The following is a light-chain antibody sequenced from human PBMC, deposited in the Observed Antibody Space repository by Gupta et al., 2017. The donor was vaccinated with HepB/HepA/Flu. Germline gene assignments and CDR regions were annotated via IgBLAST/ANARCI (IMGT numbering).Light chain of an antibody. V-gene: IGLV2-14*03. Sequence: QSALTQPASVSGSPGQSITIPCTGTSGDVGAYNYVSWYQQYPGKAPKVIIYDVSVRPSGVSARFSGSKSGTTASVTISGLQAEDEADYYCCSYRSSNTLFVFGTGTKVTVL. CDR3: CSYRSSNTLFV. J-gene: IGLJ1*01. CDR1: SGDVGAYNY. CDR2: DVS.